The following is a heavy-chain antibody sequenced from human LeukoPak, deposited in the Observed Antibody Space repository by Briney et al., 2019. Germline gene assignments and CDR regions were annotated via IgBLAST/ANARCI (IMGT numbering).Heavy chain of an antibody. J-gene: IGHJ5*02. D-gene: IGHD3-3*01. Sequence: GGSLRLSCAASGFTFSRYWMSWVRQAPGKGLEWVANIKQDGSEKYYVDSVKGRFTISRDNAKNSLYLQMNSLRAEDTAVYYCARELRFLEWLNKRDWFDPWGQGTLVTVSS. CDR2: IKQDGSEK. CDR1: GFTFSRYW. V-gene: IGHV3-7*01. CDR3: ARELRFLEWLNKRDWFDP.